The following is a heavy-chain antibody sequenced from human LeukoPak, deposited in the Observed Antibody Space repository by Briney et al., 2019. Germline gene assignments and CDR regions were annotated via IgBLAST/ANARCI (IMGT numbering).Heavy chain of an antibody. V-gene: IGHV3-66*01. Sequence: PGGSLRLSCAASGFTVSNNYMSWVRQAPGKGLEWVSVTYSGGSTYYADSVKGRFTISRDNSKNTMYLQMNSLRAEDTAVYYCVRDLNLWGQGTLVTVSS. J-gene: IGHJ4*02. CDR2: TYSGGST. CDR1: GFTVSNNY. CDR3: VRDLNL.